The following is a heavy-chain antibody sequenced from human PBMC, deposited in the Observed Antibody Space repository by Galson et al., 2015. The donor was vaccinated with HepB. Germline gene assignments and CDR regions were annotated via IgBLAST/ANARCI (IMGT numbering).Heavy chain of an antibody. J-gene: IGHJ4*02. D-gene: IGHD3-16*01. CDR1: GFSFSTYA. V-gene: IGHV3-48*02. CDR2: ISSSSSSM. CDR3: ARSYDYSHYYDF. Sequence: SLRLSCAASGFSFSTYAMNWVRQAPGKGLEWVSYISSSSSSMYYADSVKGRFTISRDKAKNSLSLQMNSLRDEDTGVYFCARSYDYSHYYDFWGQGTLVTASP.